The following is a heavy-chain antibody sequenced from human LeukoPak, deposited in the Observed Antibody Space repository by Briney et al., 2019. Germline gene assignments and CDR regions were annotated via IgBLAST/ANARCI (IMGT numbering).Heavy chain of an antibody. CDR1: GVSFSGYY. Sequence: PSETLSLACVVYGVSFSGYYWSWVRQAPGQGLDWVGRIKSKTDGGTTDYAAPVKGRFTISRDDSKNTLYLQMNSLKTEDTAVYYCTTEPPMDFFVVLPAWGQGTLVTVSS. CDR2: IKSKTDGGTT. CDR3: TTEPPMDFFVVLPA. J-gene: IGHJ5*02. V-gene: IGHV3-15*01. D-gene: IGHD2-2*01.